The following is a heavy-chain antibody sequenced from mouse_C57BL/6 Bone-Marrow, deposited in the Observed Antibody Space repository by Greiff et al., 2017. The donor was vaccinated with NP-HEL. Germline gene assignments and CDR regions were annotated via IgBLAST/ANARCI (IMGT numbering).Heavy chain of an antibody. CDR3: ERPGTMVTTGGDWYFDV. Sequence: EVKLVESGGGLVQPKGSLKLSCAASGFSFNTYAMNWVRQAPGKGLEWVARIRSKSNNYATYYADSVKDRFTISRNDSESMLYLQMNNLKTEDTAMYYCERPGTMVTTGGDWYFDVWGTGTTVTVSS. CDR2: IRSKSNNYAT. V-gene: IGHV10-1*01. CDR1: GFSFNTYA. J-gene: IGHJ1*03. D-gene: IGHD2-2*01.